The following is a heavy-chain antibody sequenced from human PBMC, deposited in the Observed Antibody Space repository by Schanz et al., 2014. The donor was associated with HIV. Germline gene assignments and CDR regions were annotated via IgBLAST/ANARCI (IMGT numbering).Heavy chain of an antibody. CDR3: EKRGYCTSGICYTRGNGMDV. CDR2: ISGNSGHT. Sequence: EVQLLESGGGLVQPGGSLRLSCAASGFTFSSYAMSWVRQAPGKGLEWVSGISGNSGHTWYADSVKCRFTISRYNPKKRRERKRKGLRAEETEVSEGEKRGYCTSGICYTRGNGMDVWGQGTTVTVSS. CDR1: GFTFSSYA. V-gene: IGHV3-23*01. J-gene: IGHJ6*02. D-gene: IGHD2-8*01.